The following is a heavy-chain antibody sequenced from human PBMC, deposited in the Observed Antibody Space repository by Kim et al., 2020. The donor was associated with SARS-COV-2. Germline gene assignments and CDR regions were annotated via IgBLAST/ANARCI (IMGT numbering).Heavy chain of an antibody. J-gene: IGHJ5*02. CDR3: AREGLYYYDSSGYSPGWFDP. D-gene: IGHD3-22*01. V-gene: IGHV4-59*01. CDR2: IYYSGST. CDR1: GGSISSYY. Sequence: SETLSLTCTVSGGSISSYYWSWIRQPPGKGLEWIGYIYYSGSTNYNPSLKSRVTISVDTSKNQFSLKLSSVTAADTAVYYCAREGLYYYDSSGYSPGWFDPWGQGTLVTVSS.